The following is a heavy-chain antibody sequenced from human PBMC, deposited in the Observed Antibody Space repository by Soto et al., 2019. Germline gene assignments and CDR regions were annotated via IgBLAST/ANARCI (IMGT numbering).Heavy chain of an antibody. Sequence: ASVKVCWKDSRYTFTSYDINWGRQATGQGLEWMGWMTPNSGNTGYAQKFKGRVTMTRNTSISTAYMELSSLRSEDTAVYYCASSITGTYRAFDIWGQGTMVTVSS. CDR2: MTPNSGNT. D-gene: IGHD1-20*01. J-gene: IGHJ3*02. CDR3: ASSITGTYRAFDI. V-gene: IGHV1-8*01. CDR1: RYTFTSYD.